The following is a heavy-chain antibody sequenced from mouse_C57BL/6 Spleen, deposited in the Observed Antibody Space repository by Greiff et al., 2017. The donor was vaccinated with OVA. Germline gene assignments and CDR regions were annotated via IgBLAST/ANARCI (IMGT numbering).Heavy chain of an antibody. D-gene: IGHD2-4*01. V-gene: IGHV1-69*01. CDR3: ARNLDYGSPYYFDD. CDR2: IDPSDSYT. J-gene: IGHJ2*01. Sequence: QVQLQQPGAELVMPGASVKLSCKASGYTFTSYWMHWVKQRPGQGLEWIGEIDPSDSYTNYNQKFKGKSTVTVDKSSSTAYMQLSSLTSEDSAVYYCARNLDYGSPYYFDDWGQGTTLTVAS. CDR1: GYTFTSYW.